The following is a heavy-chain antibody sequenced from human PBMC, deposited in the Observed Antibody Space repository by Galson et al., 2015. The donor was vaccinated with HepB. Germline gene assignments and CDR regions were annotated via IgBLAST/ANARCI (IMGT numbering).Heavy chain of an antibody. D-gene: IGHD6-13*01. CDR1: GGTFSRYT. V-gene: IGHV1-69*13. CDR2: ITPLFGAV. J-gene: IGHJ4*02. CDR3: AREGIAAAANPVDY. Sequence: SVKVSCKASGGTFSRYTISWVRKAPGQGLEWMGGITPLFGAVNYAQKFQGRVTITADESTSTVYMDLSSLRSEDTAVYYCAREGIAAAANPVDYWGQGTLVTVSS.